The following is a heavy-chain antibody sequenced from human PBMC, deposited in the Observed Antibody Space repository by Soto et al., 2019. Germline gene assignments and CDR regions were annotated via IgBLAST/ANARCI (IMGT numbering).Heavy chain of an antibody. J-gene: IGHJ2*01. CDR3: AQTLGLAVAGPGRFDL. CDR1: GGTFSRYA. D-gene: IGHD6-19*01. V-gene: IGHV1-69*12. CDR2: ITPMFGTA. Sequence: QVQLVQSGAEVKKYGSSVKVSCKASGGTFSRYAISWVRQAPGQGLEWMGGITPMFGTAHYAQRFQGRGTITADESTSTAYMQLSSLRSDDTAVYYCAQTLGLAVAGPGRFDLWGRGTLVTVSS.